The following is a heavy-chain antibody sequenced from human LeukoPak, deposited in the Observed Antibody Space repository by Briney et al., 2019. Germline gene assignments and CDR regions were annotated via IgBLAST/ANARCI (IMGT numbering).Heavy chain of an antibody. V-gene: IGHV3-64*04. D-gene: IGHD3-16*01. Sequence: GGSLRLSCSASGFTFSSYAMHWVRQAPGKGLESVSAISTNGGSTYYADSVKGRFTITRDNSKNTLDLQMNSLRVEDTAVYFCARGPDVETVMLTGYYYGMDVWGQGTTVTVSS. J-gene: IGHJ6*02. CDR3: ARGPDVETVMLTGYYYGMDV. CDR1: GFTFSSYA. CDR2: ISTNGGST.